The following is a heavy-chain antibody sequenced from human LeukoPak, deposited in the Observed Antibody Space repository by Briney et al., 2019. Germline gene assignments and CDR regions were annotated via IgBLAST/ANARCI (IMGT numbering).Heavy chain of an antibody. CDR2: ISGSGGST. CDR3: VLLWFGTPFDP. D-gene: IGHD3-10*01. Sequence: GGSLRLSGAASGFTFSSYAMSWVRQAPGKGLEWVSAISGSGGSTYYADSVKGRFTISRDNSKNTLYLQMNSLRAEDTAVYYCVLLWFGTPFDPWGQGTLVTVSS. J-gene: IGHJ5*02. V-gene: IGHV3-23*01. CDR1: GFTFSSYA.